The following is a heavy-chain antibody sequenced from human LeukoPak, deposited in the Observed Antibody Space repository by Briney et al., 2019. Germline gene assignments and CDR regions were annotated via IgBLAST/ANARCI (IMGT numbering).Heavy chain of an antibody. J-gene: IGHJ5*02. D-gene: IGHD2-2*01. CDR1: GYSFTSYW. V-gene: IGHV5-51*01. Sequence: GESLKISCKGSGYSFTSYWIGWVRQMPGKGLEWMGIIYPGDSDARYSPSFQGQVTVPADKSISTAYLQWSSLKASDTAMYYCARGTDIVVLPAAISWFDPWGQGTLVTVSS. CDR3: ARGTDIVVLPAAISWFDP. CDR2: IYPGDSDA.